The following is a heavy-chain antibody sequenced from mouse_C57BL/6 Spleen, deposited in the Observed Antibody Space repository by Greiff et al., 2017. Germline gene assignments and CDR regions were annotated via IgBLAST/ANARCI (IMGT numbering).Heavy chain of an antibody. D-gene: IGHD2-4*01. CDR3: ARGIYYDYPYAMDY. Sequence: QVQLQQPGAELVKPGASVKLSCKASGYTFTSYWMHWVKQRPGRGLEWIGRIDPNSGGTKYNEKFKSKATLTVDKPSSTAYMQLSSLTSADSAVYYCARGIYYDYPYAMDYWGQGTSVTVSS. CDR2: IDPNSGGT. CDR1: GYTFTSYW. J-gene: IGHJ4*01. V-gene: IGHV1-72*01.